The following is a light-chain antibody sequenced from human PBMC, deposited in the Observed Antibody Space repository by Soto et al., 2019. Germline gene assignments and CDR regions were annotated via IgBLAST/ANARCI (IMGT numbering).Light chain of an antibody. CDR1: QSVSSY. CDR3: QQRSNWPLT. Sequence: LAPGERATLSCRASQSVSSYLAWYQQKPGQAPRLLISDASNRATGIPARFSGSGSGTDFTLTISSLEPEDFAVYYCQQRSNWPLTFGGGTKVEIK. J-gene: IGKJ4*01. CDR2: DAS. V-gene: IGKV3-11*01.